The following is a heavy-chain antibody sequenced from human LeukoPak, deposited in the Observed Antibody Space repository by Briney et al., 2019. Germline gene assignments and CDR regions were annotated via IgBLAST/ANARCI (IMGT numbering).Heavy chain of an antibody. J-gene: IGHJ6*03. CDR3: ARVCCSSTSYYYYMDV. D-gene: IGHD2-2*01. Sequence: SETLSFTCTVSGGSISSYYWSWIRQPPGKGLEWIGYIYYSGSTNYNPSLKSRVTISVDTSKNQFSLKLSSVTAADTAVYYCARVCCSSTSYYYYMDVWGKGTTVTVSS. CDR2: IYYSGST. V-gene: IGHV4-59*01. CDR1: GGSISSYY.